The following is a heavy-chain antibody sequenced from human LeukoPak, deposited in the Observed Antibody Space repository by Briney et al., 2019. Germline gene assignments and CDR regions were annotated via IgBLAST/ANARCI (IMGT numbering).Heavy chain of an antibody. Sequence: HPGGSLRLSCAASGFTFDDYAMHWVRQAPGKGLEGVSGISWNSGSIGYADSVKGRFPISRDNANNSLHLQLNSLRADDTAVYYCASVPGRRHYWGQGTLVTVSS. CDR1: GFTFDDYA. D-gene: IGHD1-14*01. CDR2: ISWNSGSI. J-gene: IGHJ4*02. CDR3: ASVPGRRHY. V-gene: IGHV3-9*01.